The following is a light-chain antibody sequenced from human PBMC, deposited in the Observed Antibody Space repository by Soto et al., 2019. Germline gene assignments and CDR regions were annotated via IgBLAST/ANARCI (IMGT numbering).Light chain of an antibody. CDR2: EVN. CDR1: TSNVGSYNL. V-gene: IGLV2-23*02. Sequence: QSALTQPASVSGSPGQSVTISCTGTTSNVGSYNLVSWYQQHPGKAPKLMISEVNRRPSGVSDRFFGSKSGNTASLTISGLQTEDEADYYCSSYAGSSTFVVFGGGTKVTVL. J-gene: IGLJ2*01. CDR3: SSYAGSSTFVV.